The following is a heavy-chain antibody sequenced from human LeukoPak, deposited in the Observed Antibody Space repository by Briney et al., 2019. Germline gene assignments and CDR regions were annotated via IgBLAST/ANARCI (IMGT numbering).Heavy chain of an antibody. CDR3: ARVSLRYSAYEHDDVVYYFDY. J-gene: IGHJ4*02. V-gene: IGHV3-30-3*01. Sequence: GRSLRLSCAASGFTFSRNSIRWVRQAPGRVLGWVAFISRDGSNKFYADSVTGRFTISRDNSKSTFYLQMSSLRAEDTAVYYCARVSLRYSAYEHDDVVYYFDYWGQGTLVAVSS. CDR1: GFTFSRNS. D-gene: IGHD5-12*01. CDR2: ISRDGSNK.